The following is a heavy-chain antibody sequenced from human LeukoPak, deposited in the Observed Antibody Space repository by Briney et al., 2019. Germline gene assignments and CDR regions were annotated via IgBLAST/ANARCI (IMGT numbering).Heavy chain of an antibody. CDR2: INPYSGGT. Sequence: GASVKVSCKASGSTFIDYYIHWVRQAPGQGLEWMGWINPYSGGTNYAQKFQGRVTMTRDTSISTAYMELNSLRSDDTAVYYCARHLYGDSIDYWGQGTLVTVSS. J-gene: IGHJ4*02. CDR3: ARHLYGDSIDY. CDR1: GSTFIDYY. V-gene: IGHV1-2*02. D-gene: IGHD4-17*01.